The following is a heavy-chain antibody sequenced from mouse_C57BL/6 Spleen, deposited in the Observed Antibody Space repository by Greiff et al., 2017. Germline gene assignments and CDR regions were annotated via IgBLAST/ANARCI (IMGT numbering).Heavy chain of an antibody. D-gene: IGHD2-5*01. CDR1: GFTFSDFY. Sequence: EVQLVESGGGLVQSGRSLRLSCATSGFTFSDFYMEWVRQAPGKGLEWIAASRNKANDYTTEYSASVKGRFIVSRDTSQSILYLQMNALRAEDTAIYYCARDAYYSNYVGAMDYWGQGTSVTVSS. V-gene: IGHV7-1*01. J-gene: IGHJ4*01. CDR2: SRNKANDYTT. CDR3: ARDAYYSNYVGAMDY.